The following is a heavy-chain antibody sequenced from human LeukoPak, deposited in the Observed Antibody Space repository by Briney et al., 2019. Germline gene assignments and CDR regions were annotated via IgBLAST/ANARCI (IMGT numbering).Heavy chain of an antibody. Sequence: GGSLRLSCAASGFTVSSYGMHWVRQAPGKGLEWVAVIWYDGSNKYYADSVKGRFTISRDNSKNTLYLQMNSLRAEDTAVYYCARGEQRLVLPFDYWGQGTLVTVSS. CDR2: IWYDGSNK. D-gene: IGHD6-13*01. CDR1: GFTVSSYG. J-gene: IGHJ4*02. CDR3: ARGEQRLVLPFDY. V-gene: IGHV3-33*01.